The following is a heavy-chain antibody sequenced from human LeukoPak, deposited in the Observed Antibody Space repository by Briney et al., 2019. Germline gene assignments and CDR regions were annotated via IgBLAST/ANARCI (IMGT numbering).Heavy chain of an antibody. J-gene: IGHJ4*02. CDR2: ISSSSSYI. D-gene: IGHD3-16*01. Sequence: GGSLRLSCAASGFTFSSYSMNWVRQAPGKGLEWVSSISSSSSYIYYADSVKGRFTISRDNAKNSLYLQMNSLRAEDTAVYYCAKDWYDGYFDYWGQGTLVTVSS. V-gene: IGHV3-21*01. CDR1: GFTFSSYS. CDR3: AKDWYDGYFDY.